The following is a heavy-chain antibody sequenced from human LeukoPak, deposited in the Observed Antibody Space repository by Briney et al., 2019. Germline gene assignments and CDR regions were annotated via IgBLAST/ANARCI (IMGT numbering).Heavy chain of an antibody. D-gene: IGHD3-3*01. J-gene: IGHJ6*04. CDR2: IVPFFRTA. CDR1: GGTFNNYI. V-gene: IGHV1-69*13. CDR3: VRSPQRGTIFDGDV. Sequence: SVKVSCKTSGGTFNNYIISWVRQAPGQGLEWMGGIVPFFRTANYAQQFQGRVTISADELRSTAYLEMTGLKSEDTAVYFWVRSPQRGTIFDGDVWGKGTTVTVFS.